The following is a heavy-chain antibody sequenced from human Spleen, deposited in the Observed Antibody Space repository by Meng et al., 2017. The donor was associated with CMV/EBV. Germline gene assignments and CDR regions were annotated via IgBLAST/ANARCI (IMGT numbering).Heavy chain of an antibody. J-gene: IGHJ4*02. CDR3: ARAGARGVPVDY. Sequence: VQCRASASGLVNPSGTLSPTCTVAGGSISGYYCTWSRQAAGKGLEWFGRLSSSGSIDDNHSFRSRAIMSIDTSKNQLSLKLFSVTAADTAVYYCARAGARGVPVDYWGQGILVTVSS. V-gene: IGHV4-4*07. CDR2: LSSSGSI. CDR1: GGSISGYY. D-gene: IGHD3-10*01.